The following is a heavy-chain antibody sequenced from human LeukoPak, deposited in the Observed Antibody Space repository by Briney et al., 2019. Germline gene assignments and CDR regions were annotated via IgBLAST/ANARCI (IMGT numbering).Heavy chain of an antibody. D-gene: IGHD6-13*01. J-gene: IGHJ4*02. V-gene: IGHV3-30*02. CDR2: INDGGSRK. CDR3: VKDFHNSWTFDY. CDR1: GFTFSACG. Sequence: GGSLRLSCAASGFTFSACGMHWVRQAPGKGLEWVAFINDGGSRKDYADSVKGRLTISRDTSKNTLYLQMNSLRVEDTAVYYCVKDFHNSWTFDYWGQGTLVTVSS.